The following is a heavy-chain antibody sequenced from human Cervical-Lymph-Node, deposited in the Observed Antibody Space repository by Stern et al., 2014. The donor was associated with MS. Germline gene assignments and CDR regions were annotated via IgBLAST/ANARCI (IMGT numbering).Heavy chain of an antibody. CDR1: GDIFTSYF. CDR3: AGPRGGSESSRLFEAFDS. D-gene: IGHD3-16*01. V-gene: IGHV1-2*02. J-gene: IGHJ5*01. Sequence: QMQLVQSGAELKTPGASVKGSCKASGDIFTSYFIHWVRQAPGQGLEWMGWIKPQNGGTNSAQRFQGRVILTRDASTMTAYLELRVLKFDDTAIYYCAGPRGGSESSRLFEAFDSWGQGTQVTVSS. CDR2: IKPQNGGT.